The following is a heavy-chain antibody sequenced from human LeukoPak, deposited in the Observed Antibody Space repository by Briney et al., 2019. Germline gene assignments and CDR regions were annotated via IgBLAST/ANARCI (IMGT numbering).Heavy chain of an antibody. CDR3: AKDRIAVRPGWFDP. V-gene: IGHV3-30*02. J-gene: IGHJ5*02. Sequence: GGSLRLPCAASGFTFSSYGMHWVRQAPGKGLEWVAFILYDGSNKYYADSVKGRFTISRDNSKDTLYLQMDSLRADDTAVYYCAKDRIAVRPGWFDPWGQGTLVTVSS. CDR2: ILYDGSNK. CDR1: GFTFSSYG. D-gene: IGHD6-6*01.